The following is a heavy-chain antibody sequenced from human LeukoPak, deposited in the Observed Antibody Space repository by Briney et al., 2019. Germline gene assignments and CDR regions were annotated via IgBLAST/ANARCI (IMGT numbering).Heavy chain of an antibody. J-gene: IGHJ4*02. Sequence: SGTLSLTCAVSGGSISSSNWWSWVRQPPGKGLEWIGEIYHSGSTNYNPSLKSRVTISVDTSKNQFSLKLSSVTAADTAVYYCARLGGYYSVDYWGQGTLVTVSS. V-gene: IGHV4-4*02. CDR1: GGSISSSNW. CDR3: ARLGGYYSVDY. D-gene: IGHD3-22*01. CDR2: IYHSGST.